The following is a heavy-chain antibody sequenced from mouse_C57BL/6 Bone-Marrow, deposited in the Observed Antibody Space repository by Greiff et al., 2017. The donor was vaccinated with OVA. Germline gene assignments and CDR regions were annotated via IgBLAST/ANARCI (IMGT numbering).Heavy chain of an antibody. J-gene: IGHJ2*01. CDR1: GYTFTEYT. V-gene: IGHV1-62-2*01. CDR3: AKHEYGNYGYFGY. CDR2: FYPGSGSI. Sequence: QVQLKESGAELVKPGASVKLSCKASGYTFTEYTIHWVKQRPGQGLEWIGWFYPGSGSIKYNEKFKDKATLTADKSSSTVYMELSRLTYEDSAVXFGAKHEYGNYGYFGYWGQGTTLTVAS. D-gene: IGHD2-10*02.